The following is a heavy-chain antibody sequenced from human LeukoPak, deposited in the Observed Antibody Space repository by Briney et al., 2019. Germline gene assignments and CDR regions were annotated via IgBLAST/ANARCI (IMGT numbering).Heavy chain of an antibody. Sequence: GGSLRLSCAASGFTFSSYWMHWVRQAPGKGLVWVSRINSDGSSTSYADSVKGRFTISRDNAKNTLYLQMNSLRAEDTAVYYCARGRGITIFGGGNWCDPWGQGTLVTVSS. V-gene: IGHV3-74*01. CDR3: ARGRGITIFGGGNWCDP. J-gene: IGHJ5*02. D-gene: IGHD3-3*01. CDR1: GFTFSSYW. CDR2: INSDGSST.